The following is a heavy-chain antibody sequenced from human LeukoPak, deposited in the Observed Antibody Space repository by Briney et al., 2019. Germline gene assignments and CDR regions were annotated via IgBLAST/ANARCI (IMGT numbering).Heavy chain of an antibody. CDR2: NSGSGGST. CDR3: ARDRRDGYNGDAFDI. D-gene: IGHD5-24*01. Sequence: GGSLRLSCAASGFTFSSYAMSWVRQAPGKGLEWVSANSGSGGSTYYADSVKGRFTISRDNSKNTLYLQMNSLRAEDTAVYYCARDRRDGYNGDAFDIWGQGTMVTVSS. CDR1: GFTFSSYA. J-gene: IGHJ3*02. V-gene: IGHV3-23*01.